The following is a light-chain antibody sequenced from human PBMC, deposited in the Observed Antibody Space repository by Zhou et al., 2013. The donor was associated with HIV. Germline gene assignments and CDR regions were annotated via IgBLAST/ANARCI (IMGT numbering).Light chain of an antibody. CDR3: LQHHSYPPT. J-gene: IGKJ1*01. V-gene: IGKV1-17*01. Sequence: DIQMSQSPFSLTASIGDRVTIKCWPSRAVRSDFAWFQQKPGQAPKRLIYDASILQSGVPSRFNGSGSGSEFILTISSLQPEDVATYYCLQHHSYPPTFGQGPRWKSN. CDR1: RAVRSD. CDR2: DAS.